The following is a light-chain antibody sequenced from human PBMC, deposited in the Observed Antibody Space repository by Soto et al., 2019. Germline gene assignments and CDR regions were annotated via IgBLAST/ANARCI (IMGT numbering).Light chain of an antibody. V-gene: IGKV3-20*01. CDR2: GAS. CDR3: QQYGSSPQT. Sequence: EIVLTQSPGTLSLSPGERATLSCRASQSVSSSYLAWYQQKPGQAPRLLMYGASSRATGIPDRVSGSGSGTDFTHTISRLEPEDFAVYYCQQYGSSPQTFGQGTKVEIK. J-gene: IGKJ1*01. CDR1: QSVSSSY.